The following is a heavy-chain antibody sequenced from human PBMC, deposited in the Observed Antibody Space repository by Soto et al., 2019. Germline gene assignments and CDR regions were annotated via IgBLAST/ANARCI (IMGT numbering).Heavy chain of an antibody. D-gene: IGHD4-17*01. Sequence: QVQLQQWGAGLLKPSETLSLTCAVYGGSFSGYYWSWIRQPPGKGLEWIGEINHSGSTNYNPSLKGRVTISVDTSKNQFSLKLSSVTAADTAVYYCARRPSWDDYGDYDQDWYFDLWGRGTLVTVSS. V-gene: IGHV4-34*01. CDR1: GGSFSGYY. CDR3: ARRPSWDDYGDYDQDWYFDL. J-gene: IGHJ2*01. CDR2: INHSGST.